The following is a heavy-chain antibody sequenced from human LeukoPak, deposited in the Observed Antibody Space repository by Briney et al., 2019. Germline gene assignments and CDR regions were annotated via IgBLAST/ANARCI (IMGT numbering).Heavy chain of an antibody. CDR3: ARADYRFYYGSGSVDY. J-gene: IGHJ4*02. Sequence: SXXAXGFTFXXNWMXXVRQAPGKGLVWVSRINSDGSSTSYADSVKGRFTISRDNAKNTLYLQMNSLRAEDTAVYYCARADYRFYYGSGSVDYWGQGTLVTVSS. CDR2: INSDGSST. V-gene: IGHV3-74*01. D-gene: IGHD3-10*01. CDR1: GFTFXXNW.